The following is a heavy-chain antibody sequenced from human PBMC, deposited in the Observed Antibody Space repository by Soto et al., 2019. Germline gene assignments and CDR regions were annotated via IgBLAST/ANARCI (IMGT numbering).Heavy chain of an antibody. CDR1: GCSVSISHYY. CDR2: IYYSGST. Sequence: XETLSLTCTVAGCSVSISHYYWGWIRQPPGKGLEWIGTIYYSGSTYYNPSLESRVTISVDTSKNQFSLRLSSVTAADTAVYYCARTPGMVAAVSSISQWGQGTVVTVS. D-gene: IGHD2-15*01. V-gene: IGHV4-39*01. J-gene: IGHJ4*02. CDR3: ARTPGMVAAVSSISQ.